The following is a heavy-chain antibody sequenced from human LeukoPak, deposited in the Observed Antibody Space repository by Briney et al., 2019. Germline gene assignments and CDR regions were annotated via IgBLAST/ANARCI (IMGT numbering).Heavy chain of an antibody. D-gene: IGHD3-10*01. CDR2: IIPIFGTA. J-gene: IGHJ5*02. Sequence: SVKVSCKASGYTFTSYDINWVRQATGQGLEWMGGIIPIFGTANYAQKFQGRVTITADESTSTAYMELSSLRSEDTAVYYCAREITMVRGVNPSFDPWGQGTLVTVSS. V-gene: IGHV1-69*13. CDR3: AREITMVRGVNPSFDP. CDR1: GYTFTSYD.